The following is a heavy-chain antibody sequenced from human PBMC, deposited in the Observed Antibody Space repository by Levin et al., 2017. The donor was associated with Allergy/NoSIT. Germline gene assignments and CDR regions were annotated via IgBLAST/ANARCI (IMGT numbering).Heavy chain of an antibody. V-gene: IGHV3-30*03. CDR2: VSYDGTTT. CDR3: QCKGDSGYFDY. D-gene: IGHD1-26*01. J-gene: IGHJ4*02. CDR1: GFTFSSYD. Sequence: GGSLRLSCAASGFTFSSYDIHWVRQAPGKGLEWVAVVSYDGTTTNYADFVRGRFTISRDNSKNTRYLQMNCLRPEDTAVYYWQCKGDSGYFDYWGQGTLVTVSS.